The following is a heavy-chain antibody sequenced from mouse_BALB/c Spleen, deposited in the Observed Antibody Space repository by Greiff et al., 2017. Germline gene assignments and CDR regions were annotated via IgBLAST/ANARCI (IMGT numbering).Heavy chain of an antibody. Sequence: EVKLQESGPELVKPGASVKMSCKASGYTFTSYVMHWVKQKPGQGLEWIGYINPYNDGTKYNEKFKGKATLTSDKSSSTAYMELSSLTSEDSAVYYCARRGYYRYDGAMDYWGQGTSVTVSS. CDR3: ARRGYYRYDGAMDY. D-gene: IGHD2-14*01. V-gene: IGHV1-14*01. J-gene: IGHJ4*01. CDR1: GYTFTSYV. CDR2: INPYNDGT.